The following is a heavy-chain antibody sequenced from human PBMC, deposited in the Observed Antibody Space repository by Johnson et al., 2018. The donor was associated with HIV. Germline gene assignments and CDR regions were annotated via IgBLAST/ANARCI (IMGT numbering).Heavy chain of an antibody. D-gene: IGHD3-22*01. J-gene: IGHJ3*02. CDR3: ARSVGYYDSSAYYYVDAFDI. V-gene: IGHV3-7*05. Sequence: EVQLVESGGGLVQPGGSLRLSCAASGFTFSSYWMSWVRQAPGKGLEWVANIKQDGSEKYYVDSVQGRFTISRDNAKNSLYLQMNSLRAEDTALYYCARSVGYYDSSAYYYVDAFDIWGQGTMVTVSS. CDR2: IKQDGSEK. CDR1: GFTFSSYW.